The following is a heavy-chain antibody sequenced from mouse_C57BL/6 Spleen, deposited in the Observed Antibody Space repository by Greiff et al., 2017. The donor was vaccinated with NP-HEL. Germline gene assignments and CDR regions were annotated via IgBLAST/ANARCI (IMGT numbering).Heavy chain of an antibody. J-gene: IGHJ2*01. CDR2: ISSGSSTI. CDR1: GFTFSDYG. V-gene: IGHV5-17*01. D-gene: IGHD1-3*01. Sequence: EVQRVESGGGLVKPGGSLKLSCAASGFTFSDYGMHWVRQAPEKGLEWVAYISSGSSTIYYADTVKGRFTISRDNAKNTLFLQMTSLRSEDTAMYYCARHGVGFDYWGHSTTLTVSS. CDR3: ARHGVGFDY.